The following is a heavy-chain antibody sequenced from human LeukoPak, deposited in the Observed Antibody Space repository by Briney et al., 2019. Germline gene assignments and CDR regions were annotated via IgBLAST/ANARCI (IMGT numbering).Heavy chain of an antibody. CDR1: GYTFTGYY. CDR2: ISPNSGDT. Sequence: ASVKVSCKASGYTFTGYYLHWVRQAPGQGLEGMGWISPNSGDTNYAQKFQGRVTMTRDMSIGAAYMGLGSLTADDRAVYSCARAGGRGGEGELRFVYWGQGTLVTGSS. J-gene: IGHJ4*02. CDR3: ARAGGRGGEGELRFVY. V-gene: IGHV1-2*02. D-gene: IGHD2-21*01.